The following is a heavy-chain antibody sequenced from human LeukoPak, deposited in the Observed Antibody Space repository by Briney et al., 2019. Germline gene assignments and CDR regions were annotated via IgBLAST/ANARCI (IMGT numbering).Heavy chain of an antibody. CDR2: IIPIFGTA. Sequence: SVKVSCKASGGTFSSYAISWVRQAPGQGLEWMGGIIPIFGTANYAQKFQGRVTITTDESTSIAYMELSSLRSEDTAVYYCASYYYGSRTENVYYYYMDVWGKGTTVTVSS. CDR1: GGTFSSYA. D-gene: IGHD3-10*01. V-gene: IGHV1-69*05. CDR3: ASYYYGSRTENVYYYYMDV. J-gene: IGHJ6*03.